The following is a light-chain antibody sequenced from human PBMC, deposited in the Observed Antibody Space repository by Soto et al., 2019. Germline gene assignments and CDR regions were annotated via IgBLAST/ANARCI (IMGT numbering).Light chain of an antibody. CDR3: VIWYSGAYV. CDR2: YKSDSDK. Sequence: QPVLTQPASLSASPGASASLTCTLRSDIDLATYRIYWYRQKPGSPPQYLLRYKSDSDKGQGSGVPSRFSGSKDGSANAGVLVISGLQSEDEADYYCVIWYSGAYVFGSVNKVTVL. V-gene: IGLV5-45*01. CDR1: SDIDLATYR. J-gene: IGLJ1*01.